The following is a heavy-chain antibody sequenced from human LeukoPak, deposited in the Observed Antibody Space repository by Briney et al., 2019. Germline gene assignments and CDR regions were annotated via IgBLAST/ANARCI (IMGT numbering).Heavy chain of an antibody. CDR3: ARVKDSNYLFDY. D-gene: IGHD4-11*01. V-gene: IGHV4-4*02. CDR1: GGSISSSNW. J-gene: IGHJ4*02. Sequence: SETLSLTCAVSGGSISSSNWWSWVRQPPGKGLEWIGEIYHSGSTNYNPSLKSRVTISVDKSKNQFSLKLSSVTAADTAVYYCARVKDSNYLFDYWGQGTLSPSPQ. CDR2: IYHSGST.